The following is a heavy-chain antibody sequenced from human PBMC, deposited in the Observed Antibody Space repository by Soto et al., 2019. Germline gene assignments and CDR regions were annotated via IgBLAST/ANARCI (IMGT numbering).Heavy chain of an antibody. CDR1: GFTFSSYG. J-gene: IGHJ4*02. Sequence: GGSLRLSCAASGFTFSSYGMHWVRQAPGKGLEWVAVISYDGSNKYYADSVKGRFTISRDNSKNTLYLQMNSLRAEDTAVYYCAKGWSGWTQWLGRADDYFDYWGQGTLVTVSS. D-gene: IGHD6-19*01. CDR2: ISYDGSNK. CDR3: AKGWSGWTQWLGRADDYFDY. V-gene: IGHV3-30*18.